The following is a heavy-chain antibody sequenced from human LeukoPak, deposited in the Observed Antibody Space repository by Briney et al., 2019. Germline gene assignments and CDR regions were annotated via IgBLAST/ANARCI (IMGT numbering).Heavy chain of an antibody. J-gene: IGHJ4*02. CDR1: GGSISSYY. Sequence: SETLSLTCTVSGGSISSYYWSWIRQPPGKGLEWIGSIYYSGSTYYNPSLKSRVTMSVDTSKNQFSLKLSSVTAADTAVYYCARQTSYNWNYEAYFDYWGQGTLVTVSS. CDR3: ARQTSYNWNYEAYFDY. D-gene: IGHD1-7*01. V-gene: IGHV4-59*04. CDR2: IYYSGST.